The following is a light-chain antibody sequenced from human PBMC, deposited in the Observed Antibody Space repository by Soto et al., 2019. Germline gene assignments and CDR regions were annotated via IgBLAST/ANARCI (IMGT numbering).Light chain of an antibody. CDR2: DDD. J-gene: IGLJ1*01. Sequence: QSVLTQPPSVSAAPGQKVTISCSGSSSNIGGNSVSWYQQLPGTAPKLLIYDDDKRTSGIPDRFSGSKSGTSATLGITGFRTGDEADYYCGSWDSSLSAYVFGTGTKVTV. CDR3: GSWDSSLSAYV. CDR1: SSNIGGNS. V-gene: IGLV1-51*01.